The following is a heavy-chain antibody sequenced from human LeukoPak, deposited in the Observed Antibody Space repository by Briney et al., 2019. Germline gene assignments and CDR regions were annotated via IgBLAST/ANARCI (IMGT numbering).Heavy chain of an antibody. Sequence: SETLSLTCTLSGGSISSYYWSWIRQPPGKGLEWIRYIYTSGSTKYNPSLKSRVTMAVDTSKNQFSLKLSSVTAADTAVYYCAREGRDGYNRRKSFDYWGQGTLVTVSS. D-gene: IGHD5-24*01. CDR3: AREGRDGYNRRKSFDY. CDR1: GGSISSYY. CDR2: IYTSGST. J-gene: IGHJ4*02. V-gene: IGHV4-4*08.